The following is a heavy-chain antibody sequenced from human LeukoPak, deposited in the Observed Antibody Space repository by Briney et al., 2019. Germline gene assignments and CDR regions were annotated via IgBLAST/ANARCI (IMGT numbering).Heavy chain of an antibody. Sequence: SETLSLTCTVSGGSISPYYWSWIRQPPGKGLEWIGYIFHTGSGSTSHNPSLKSRVTISADTSKYQFSLKLDSVTAADTAVYYCATHLMERAARPAFDYWGHGTLVSVSS. CDR3: ATHLMERAARPAFDY. D-gene: IGHD6-6*01. V-gene: IGHV4-59*08. CDR2: IFHTGSGST. J-gene: IGHJ4*01. CDR1: GGSISPYY.